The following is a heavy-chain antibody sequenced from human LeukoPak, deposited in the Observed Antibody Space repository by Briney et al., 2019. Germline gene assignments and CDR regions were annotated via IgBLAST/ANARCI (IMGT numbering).Heavy chain of an antibody. V-gene: IGHV1-69*04. D-gene: IGHD2-15*01. CDR3: ARYIHPQGLISYAMDV. CDR1: GGPFNSYA. CDR2: IIVILGKV. J-gene: IGHJ6*02. Sequence: SVKVSCKASGGPFNSYAINWVRQAPGQGLECMGRIIVILGKVNYAQKFQGRLTITADKSTRTAYMDLSNLASEDTAIYFCARYIHPQGLISYAMDVWGQGTTVIVSS.